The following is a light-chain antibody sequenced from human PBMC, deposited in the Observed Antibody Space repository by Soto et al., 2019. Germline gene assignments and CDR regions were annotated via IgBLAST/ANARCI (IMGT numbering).Light chain of an antibody. CDR3: QQYDNYCT. CDR2: DAS. CDR1: QSIASW. J-gene: IGKJ3*01. V-gene: IGKV1-5*01. Sequence: DIQMTQSPSTLSASVGDRVTITCRASQSIASWLAWYQQKPGKAPKLLIYDASELEGGVPSRFIGSRSGREFTLTNSSLQPDDSATYYWQQYDNYCTFGPGTKVDIK.